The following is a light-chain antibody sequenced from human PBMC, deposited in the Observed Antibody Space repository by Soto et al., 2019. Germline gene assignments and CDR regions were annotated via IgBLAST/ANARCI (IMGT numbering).Light chain of an antibody. Sequence: EIVLTQSPGTLALSPGERATLSCRASQSVSSKIAWYRQTPGQAPRLLIYGATTRATDIPDRFTGSGSGTDITLTVSRLEPADFAVYYCQQYGSSFATFGQGTQVEL. J-gene: IGKJ1*01. V-gene: IGKV3-20*01. CDR3: QQYGSSFAT. CDR2: GAT. CDR1: QSVSSK.